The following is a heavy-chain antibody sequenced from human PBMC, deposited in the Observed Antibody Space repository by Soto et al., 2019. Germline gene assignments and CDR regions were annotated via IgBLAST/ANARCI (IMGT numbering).Heavy chain of an antibody. CDR2: ISPFNGNT. D-gene: IGHD3-16*01. Sequence: QVQLVQSGAEVKKPGASVRVSCKSSGYPFTHYGITWIRQAPGQGLEWMGWISPFNGNTNYVQTLQGRVTLTTESSTSTVYMELRSLRSADTAVYYCARDQSFDRTYYYGIDVWGQGTTVTVS. V-gene: IGHV1-18*01. J-gene: IGHJ6*02. CDR1: GYPFTHYG. CDR3: ARDQSFDRTYYYGIDV.